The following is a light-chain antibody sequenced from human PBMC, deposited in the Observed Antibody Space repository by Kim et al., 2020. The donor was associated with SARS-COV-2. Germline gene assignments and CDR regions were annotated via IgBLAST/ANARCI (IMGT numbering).Light chain of an antibody. CDR3: QSYDSSLRGWV. V-gene: IGLV1-40*01. J-gene: IGLJ3*02. CDR1: SSNVGAGYD. Sequence: RVTISGTGSSSNVGAGYDVQWYHQLPGTAPKLLIYGNTDRPSGVPDRFSGSKSGTSASLAIIGRQAEDEADYYCQSYDSSLRGWVFGGGTQLTVL. CDR2: GNT.